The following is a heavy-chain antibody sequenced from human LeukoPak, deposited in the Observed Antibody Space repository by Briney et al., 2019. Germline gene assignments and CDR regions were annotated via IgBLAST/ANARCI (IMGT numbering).Heavy chain of an antibody. D-gene: IGHD3-10*01. CDR2: IYYSGTT. CDR3: ARQISDYYYYYMDV. Sequence: PSETLSLTCTVSGGSISSSTYYWGWIRQPPGKGLEWIGTIYYSGTTYYNPSLESRVTIFEDASKNQFSLMLTSVTAADTAVYYCARQISDYYYYYMDVWGKGTTVTVCS. J-gene: IGHJ6*03. CDR1: GGSISSSTYY. V-gene: IGHV4-39*01.